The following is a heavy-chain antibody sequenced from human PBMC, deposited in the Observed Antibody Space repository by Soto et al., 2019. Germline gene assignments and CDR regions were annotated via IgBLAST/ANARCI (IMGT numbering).Heavy chain of an antibody. CDR3: AKSWGHYYDSSGYYPFDY. Sequence: GGSLRLSCAASGFTFSSYAMSWVRQAPGKGLEWVSAISGSGGSTYYADSVKGRFTISGDNSKNTLYLQMNSLRAEDTAVYHCAKSWGHYYDSSGYYPFDYWGQGTLVTVSS. CDR2: ISGSGGST. CDR1: GFTFSSYA. V-gene: IGHV3-23*01. D-gene: IGHD3-22*01. J-gene: IGHJ4*02.